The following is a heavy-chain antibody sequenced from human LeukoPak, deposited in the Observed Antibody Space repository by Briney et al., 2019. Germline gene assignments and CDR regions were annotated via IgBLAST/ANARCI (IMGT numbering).Heavy chain of an antibody. CDR1: GSTVSSNY. CDR2: IYSGGST. CDR3: AIGVPFYGMDV. J-gene: IGHJ6*02. D-gene: IGHD2-8*01. Sequence: PGGSLRLSCAASGSTVSSNYMSWVRQAPGKGLEWVSVIYSGGSTYYADSVKGRFTISRDNSKNTLYLQMNSLRAEDTAVYYRAIGVPFYGMDVWGQGTTVTVSS. V-gene: IGHV3-66*01.